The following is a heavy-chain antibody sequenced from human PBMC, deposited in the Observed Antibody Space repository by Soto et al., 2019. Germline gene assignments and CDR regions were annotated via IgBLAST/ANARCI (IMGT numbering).Heavy chain of an antibody. CDR1: GFSLSTSEAA. D-gene: IGHD3-10*01. J-gene: IGHJ4*02. CDR3: AYRPGYASFGSGTYFLN. V-gene: IGHV2-5*02. CDR2: IYWDGDQ. Sequence: QITLKESGPAVVKPTQTLTLTCAFSGFSLSTSEAAVGWIRQPPGKALEWLALIYWDGDQRYSPSVGSRLTISKDASKTHFFAMMPGQTPQDTGTDFCAYRPGYASFGSGTYFLNWGQGTLVYVSS.